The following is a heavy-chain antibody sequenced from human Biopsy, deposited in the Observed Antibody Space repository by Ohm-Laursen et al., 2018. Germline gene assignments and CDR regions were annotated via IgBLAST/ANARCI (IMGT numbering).Heavy chain of an antibody. V-gene: IGHV1-18*01. CDR1: GYRFDNYG. CDR2: VSGYNGVT. CDR3: GRDYYYNGTDI. Sequence: ASVKAACKASGYRFDNYGISWVRQASGQRREWMGWVSGYNGVTNYARKFQGRVTMTIEKSTTTAYMELRGLRSEDTAVYYCGRDYYYNGTDIWGPGTTLTVSS. J-gene: IGHJ6*02.